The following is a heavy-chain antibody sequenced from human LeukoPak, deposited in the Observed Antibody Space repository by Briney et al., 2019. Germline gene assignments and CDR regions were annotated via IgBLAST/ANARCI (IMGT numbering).Heavy chain of an antibody. Sequence: SETLSLTCTVSGGSISGSSYYWGWIRQPPGKGLEWIGSIYYSGSTYYNPSLKSRVTISVDTSKNQFSLKLSSVTAADTAVYYCARHPFRGFSYFDYWGQGTLVTVSS. D-gene: IGHD3-10*01. CDR2: IYYSGST. CDR1: GGSISGSSYY. J-gene: IGHJ4*02. CDR3: ARHPFRGFSYFDY. V-gene: IGHV4-39*01.